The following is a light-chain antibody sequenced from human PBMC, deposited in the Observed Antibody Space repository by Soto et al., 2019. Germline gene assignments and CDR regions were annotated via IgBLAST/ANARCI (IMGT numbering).Light chain of an antibody. V-gene: IGKV3-20*01. CDR2: GAS. J-gene: IGKJ1*01. CDR3: QQYGNSPWT. Sequence: EIVLTQSPGTLSLSPGERATLSCRASQSVTSSYLAWWQQKPGQAPRLLIYGASSRATGIPDRFSGSGSGTDFTLTISRLEPEDFAVYYCQQYGNSPWTFGQGTKVDIK. CDR1: QSVTSSY.